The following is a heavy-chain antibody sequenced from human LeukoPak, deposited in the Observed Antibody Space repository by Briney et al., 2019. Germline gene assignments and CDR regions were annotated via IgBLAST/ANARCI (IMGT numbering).Heavy chain of an antibody. Sequence: SETLSLTCAVYGGSFSGYYWSWIRQPPGKGLEWLGEINHSGSTNYNPSLKSRVTISVDTSKNQFSLKLSSVTAADTAVYYCARSLREIWLRNRNWFDPWGQGTLVTVSS. V-gene: IGHV4-34*01. CDR2: INHSGST. D-gene: IGHD5-18*01. CDR3: ARSLREIWLRNRNWFDP. CDR1: GGSFSGYY. J-gene: IGHJ5*02.